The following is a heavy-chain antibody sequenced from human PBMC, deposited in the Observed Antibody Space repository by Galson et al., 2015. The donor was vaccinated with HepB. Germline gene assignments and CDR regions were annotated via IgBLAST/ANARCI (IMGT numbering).Heavy chain of an antibody. D-gene: IGHD3-3*01. V-gene: IGHV3-7*03. J-gene: IGHJ6*03. Sequence: SLRLSCAASGFTFSSHLMSWVRQAPGKGLEWVANIKQDGSEKYYVDSVKGRFTISRDNAKNSLYLQMNSLRAEDTAVYYCARDNDFWSGYYYYYYYMDVWGKGTTVTVSS. CDR2: IKQDGSEK. CDR1: GFTFSSHL. CDR3: ARDNDFWSGYYYYYYYMDV.